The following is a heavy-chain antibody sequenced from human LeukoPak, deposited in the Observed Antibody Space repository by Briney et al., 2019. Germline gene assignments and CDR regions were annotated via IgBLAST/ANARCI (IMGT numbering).Heavy chain of an antibody. V-gene: IGHV4-59*11. Sequence: SETLSLTCTVSGASLSLYWSWIRQPPGKGLEWIGHIYYSGSTHYNPSLRSRVTLSVDTSKNQFSLKMTSVTAADTAVYYCARGKIRWEPLHYYMDVWGKGTTVTVSS. CDR1: GASLSLY. CDR2: IYYSGST. J-gene: IGHJ6*03. CDR3: ARGKIRWEPLHYYMDV. D-gene: IGHD1-26*01.